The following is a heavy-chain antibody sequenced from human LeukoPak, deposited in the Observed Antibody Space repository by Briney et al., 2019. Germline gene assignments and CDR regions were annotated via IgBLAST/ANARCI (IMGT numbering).Heavy chain of an antibody. V-gene: IGHV1-69*05. CDR2: IIPIFGTA. Sequence: ASVRVSCKASGGTFSSYAISWVRQAPGQGLEWMGGIIPIFGTANYAQKFQGRVTITTDESTSTAYMELSSLRSEDTAVYYCARDFLVYDSSGYYFDYWGQGTLVTVSS. J-gene: IGHJ4*02. CDR1: GGTFSSYA. D-gene: IGHD3-22*01. CDR3: ARDFLVYDSSGYYFDY.